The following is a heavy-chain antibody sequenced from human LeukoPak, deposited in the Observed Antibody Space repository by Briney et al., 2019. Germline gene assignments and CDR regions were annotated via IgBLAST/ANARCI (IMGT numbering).Heavy chain of an antibody. CDR1: GFTFSCYA. CDR2: ISGSGGST. V-gene: IGHV3-23*01. Sequence: GGSLRLSCAASGFTFSCYAMSWVRQAPGKGLEWVSAISGSGGSTYYADSVKGRFTISRDNSKNTLYLQMNSLRAEDTAVYYCAKVEVIGYCSSTSCYSPFDYWGQGTLVTVSS. D-gene: IGHD2-2*02. CDR3: AKVEVIGYCSSTSCYSPFDY. J-gene: IGHJ4*02.